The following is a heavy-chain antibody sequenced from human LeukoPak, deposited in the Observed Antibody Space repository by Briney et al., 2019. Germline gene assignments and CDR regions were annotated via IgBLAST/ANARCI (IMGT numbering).Heavy chain of an antibody. D-gene: IGHD4-17*01. V-gene: IGHV1-69*05. J-gene: IGHJ4*02. Sequence: SVKLSFKASGGTFSSYAISWVRQSPGPWLEWMGRIIPIFGTANYAQKFQGRVTITTDESTSTAYMELSSLRSEDTAVYYCARDDYGDDLVYWGQGTLVTVSS. CDR2: IIPIFGTA. CDR1: GGTFSSYA. CDR3: ARDDYGDDLVY.